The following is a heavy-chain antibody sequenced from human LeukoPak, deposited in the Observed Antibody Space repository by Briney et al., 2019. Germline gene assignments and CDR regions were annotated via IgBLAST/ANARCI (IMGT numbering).Heavy chain of an antibody. CDR1: GFTSSNYW. CDR3: ARDQTYYYDSSGYYDAFDI. Sequence: PGGSLRLSCAASGFTSSNYWMNWVRQAPGKGLEGVANIKEDGSVKYYVDSVKGRFTISRDNAKNSLYLQMNSLRAEDTAVYYCARDQTYYYDSSGYYDAFDIWGQGTMVTVSS. CDR2: IKEDGSVK. D-gene: IGHD3-22*01. V-gene: IGHV3-7*01. J-gene: IGHJ3*02.